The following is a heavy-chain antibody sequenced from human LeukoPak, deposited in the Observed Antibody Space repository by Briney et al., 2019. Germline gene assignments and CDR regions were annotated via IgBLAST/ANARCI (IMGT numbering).Heavy chain of an antibody. CDR2: IYQSGTT. V-gene: IGHV4-4*02. D-gene: IGHD3-10*01. Sequence: PSETLSLTCGVSGDSISSSNGWSWVRQPPGKGLEWIGEIYQSGTTHYNESLKSRLTISVDKSKNQFSLNLSSVTAADTAVYYCARVKSESSGILWANVFDIWGQGTMVTVSS. J-gene: IGHJ3*02. CDR3: ARVKSESSGILWANVFDI. CDR1: GDSISSSNG.